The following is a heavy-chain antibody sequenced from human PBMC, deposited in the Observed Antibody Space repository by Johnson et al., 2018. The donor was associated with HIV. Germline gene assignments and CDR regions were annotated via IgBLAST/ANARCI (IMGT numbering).Heavy chain of an antibody. Sequence: QVQLVESGGGVVQPGRSLRLSCAASGFTFSSYAMHWVRQAPGKGLEWVAVISYDGSNKYYADSVKGRFTISRDNSKNTLYLQMNSLRAEDTDVYYCAGEPPVEMATHDAFDIWGQGTMVTVSS. D-gene: IGHD5-24*01. V-gene: IGHV3-30-3*01. J-gene: IGHJ3*02. CDR3: AGEPPVEMATHDAFDI. CDR1: GFTFSSYA. CDR2: ISYDGSNK.